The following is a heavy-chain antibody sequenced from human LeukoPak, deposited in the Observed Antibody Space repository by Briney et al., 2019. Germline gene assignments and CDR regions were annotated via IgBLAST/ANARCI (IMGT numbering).Heavy chain of an antibody. CDR2: IYYSGST. Sequence: PSETLSLTCTVSGGSISSGGYYWSWIRQHPGKGLEWIGYIYYSGSTYYNPTLKSRATISVDTSKNQFSLKLSSVTAADTAVYYSAGGDYEGRGWFDPWGQGTLVTVSS. V-gene: IGHV4-31*03. D-gene: IGHD4-17*01. CDR1: GGSISSGGYY. CDR3: AGGDYEGRGWFDP. J-gene: IGHJ5*02.